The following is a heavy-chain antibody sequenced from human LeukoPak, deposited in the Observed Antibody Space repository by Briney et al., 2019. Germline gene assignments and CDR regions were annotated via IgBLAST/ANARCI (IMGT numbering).Heavy chain of an antibody. V-gene: IGHV4-61*01. Sequence: NTSETLSLTCTVSGGSVSSNIYYWSWIRQPPGKGLEWIGYIYYSGSTNYNPSLKSRVTISVDTSKNQFSLKLTSLTAADTAVYYCAREDSSGYLGYWGQGTLVTVSS. CDR2: IYYSGST. J-gene: IGHJ4*02. CDR3: AREDSSGYLGY. CDR1: GGSVSSNIYY. D-gene: IGHD3-22*01.